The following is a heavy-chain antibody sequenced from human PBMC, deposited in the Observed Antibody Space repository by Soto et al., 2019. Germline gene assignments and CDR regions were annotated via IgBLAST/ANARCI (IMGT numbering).Heavy chain of an antibody. CDR2: ISAYNGNT. J-gene: IGHJ4*02. CDR3: ARDLMCGGSCYGLLGAVDY. V-gene: IGHV1-18*01. Sequence: QVQLVQSGAEVKKPGASVKVSCKASGYTFTSYGISWVRQAPGQGLEWMGWISAYNGNTNYAQKIQGRVTMTTDTSTSTADMELRSLRSDDTAVYYCARDLMCGGSCYGLLGAVDYWGQGTLVTVSS. CDR1: GYTFTSYG. D-gene: IGHD2-15*01.